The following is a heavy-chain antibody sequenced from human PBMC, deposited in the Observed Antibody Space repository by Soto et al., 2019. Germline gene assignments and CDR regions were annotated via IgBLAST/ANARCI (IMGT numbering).Heavy chain of an antibody. D-gene: IGHD5-18*01. V-gene: IGHV3-30-3*01. CDR2: ISNDASNK. CDR1: GFTFSSYA. CDR3: ASVSAGCGYSCCGGLDY. J-gene: IGHJ4*02. Sequence: QVQLVESGGGVVQPGRSLRLSCAASGFTFSSYAMHWDRQAPGKGLEWEAVISNDASNKYYSDPVKGRFTMSRENSKNQLYLQRNSVRAEDTAVYYSASVSAGCGYSCCGGLDYWVQGTLVNVSS.